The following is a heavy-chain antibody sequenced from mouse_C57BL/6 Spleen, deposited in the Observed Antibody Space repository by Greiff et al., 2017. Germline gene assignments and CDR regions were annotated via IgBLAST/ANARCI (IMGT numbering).Heavy chain of an antibody. CDR2: IDPKSGGT. CDR3: AREQDDPAWFAY. J-gene: IGHJ3*01. Sequence: QVQLQQPGAELVKPGASVKLSCKASGYTFTSYWMHWVKQRPGRGLEWIGRIDPKSGGTKYNEKFKSKATLTVDKPSSTAYMQLSSLTSEDSAVYYCAREQDDPAWFAYWGQGTLVTVSA. V-gene: IGHV1-72*01. CDR1: GYTFTSYW.